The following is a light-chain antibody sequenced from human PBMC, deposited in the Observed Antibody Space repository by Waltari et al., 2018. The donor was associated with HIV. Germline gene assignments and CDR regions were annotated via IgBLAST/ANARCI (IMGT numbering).Light chain of an antibody. CDR3: RAWDSSTVV. CDR1: KLGDKY. J-gene: IGLJ2*01. Sequence: SYELTQPPSVSVSPGQTASITCSVDKLGDKYACWYQQKPGQSPVLLIYADSRRPSGIPERFSGSKSGNTATLTIRGTQAMDEADYYCRAWDSSTVVFGGGTKLTVL. V-gene: IGLV3-1*01. CDR2: ADS.